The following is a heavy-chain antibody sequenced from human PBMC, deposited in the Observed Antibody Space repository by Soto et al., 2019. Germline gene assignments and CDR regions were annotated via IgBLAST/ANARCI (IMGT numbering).Heavy chain of an antibody. D-gene: IGHD3-16*01. CDR2: IYWDDDK. CDR3: AHIAYAWVLGGFDY. J-gene: IGHJ4*02. CDR1: GFSLSTTAVG. V-gene: IGHV2-5*02. Sequence: QITLKESGPTLVKPTQTLTLSCTFSGFSLSTTAVGVGWIRQPPGRALEWLALIYWDDDKRYSPSLKSRLTNTKDTSNNQVVLTMTNMDPVDTATYYCAHIAYAWVLGGFDYWGQGTLVTVSS.